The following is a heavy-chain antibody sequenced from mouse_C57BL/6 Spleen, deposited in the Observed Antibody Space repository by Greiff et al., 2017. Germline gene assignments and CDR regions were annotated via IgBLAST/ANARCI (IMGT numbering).Heavy chain of an antibody. CDR3: ARRGDADCGGDAMDY. Sequence: VQLQQSGAELVRPGTSVKVSCKASGYAFTNYLIEWVKQRPGQGLEWIGVLNPGSGGTNYNETFQGNATLTADKSSSTAYMQLSSLTSEDSAVYVCARRGDADCGGDAMDYWGQGTSVTVSS. CDR1: GYAFTNYL. J-gene: IGHJ4*01. D-gene: IGHD2-13*01. CDR2: LNPGSGGT. V-gene: IGHV1-54*01.